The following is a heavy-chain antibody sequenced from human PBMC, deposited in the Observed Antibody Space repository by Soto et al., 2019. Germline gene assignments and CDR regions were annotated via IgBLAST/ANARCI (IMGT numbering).Heavy chain of an antibody. CDR3: ARGCSGRYYECDDYGMDV. J-gene: IGHJ6*02. Sequence: QVQLQQWGAGLLKPSETLSLTCAVYGGSFRGYYWSWIRQPPGQGLEWIGEINHSGSTNYNPSLKSRVTRSVDTSKNQFSLKLSSVTAADTAVYYCARGCSGRYYECDDYGMDVWGQGTTVTVSS. CDR2: INHSGST. V-gene: IGHV4-34*01. D-gene: IGHD3-10*02. CDR1: GGSFRGYY.